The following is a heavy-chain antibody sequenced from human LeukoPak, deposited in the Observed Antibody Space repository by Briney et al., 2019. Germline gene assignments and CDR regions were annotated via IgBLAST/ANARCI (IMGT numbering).Heavy chain of an antibody. CDR1: GGSISSGGYY. CDR2: IYYSGST. J-gene: IGHJ4*02. Sequence: PSETLSLTCTVSGGSISSGGYYWSWIRQHPGKGLEWIGYIYYSGSTNYNPSLKSRVTISVDKSKNQFSLKLSSVTAADTAVYYCARDLYYYDSSGYGYWGQGTLVTVSS. V-gene: IGHV4-31*03. CDR3: ARDLYYYDSSGYGY. D-gene: IGHD3-22*01.